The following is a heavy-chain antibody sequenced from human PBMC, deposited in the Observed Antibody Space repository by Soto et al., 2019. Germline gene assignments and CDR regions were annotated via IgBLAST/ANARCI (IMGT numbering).Heavy chain of an antibody. D-gene: IGHD3-9*01. J-gene: IGHJ5*02. CDR2: INHSGST. Sequence: SETLSLTCAVYGGSFSGYYWSWIRQPPGKGLEWIGEINHSGSTNYNPSLKSRVTISVDTSKNQFSLKLSSVTAADTAVYYCARSFYDLSTATGGHWFDPWGHGTLVTVSS. V-gene: IGHV4-34*01. CDR1: GGSFSGYY. CDR3: ARSFYDLSTATGGHWFDP.